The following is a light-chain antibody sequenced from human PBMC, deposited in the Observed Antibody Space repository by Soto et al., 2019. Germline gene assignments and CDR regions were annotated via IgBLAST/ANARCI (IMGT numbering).Light chain of an antibody. CDR3: QQLITYPLT. V-gene: IGKV1-9*01. Sequence: DIQLTQSPSFLSASVGDSVTITCRASQGISSYLGWYQQKPGKAPKLLIYAASTLESGVPSRFSGSGSGTEFTLTISSLQPEDFATYYCQQLITYPLTFGPGTKVDIK. CDR1: QGISSY. CDR2: AAS. J-gene: IGKJ3*01.